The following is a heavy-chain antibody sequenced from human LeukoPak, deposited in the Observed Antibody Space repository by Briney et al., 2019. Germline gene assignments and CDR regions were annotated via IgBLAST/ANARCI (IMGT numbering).Heavy chain of an antibody. CDR2: IYPGDFDT. CDR3: ARIRGLVAATSEPPDY. D-gene: IGHD2-15*01. V-gene: IGHV5-51*01. Sequence: GESLKISCKVSGYSFTSYWIGWVRQMPGQGLEWMGIIYPGDFDTRYSPSFQGQVTISADKSISTAYLQWSSLKASDTAMYYCARIRGLVAATSEPPDYWGQGTLVTVSS. CDR1: GYSFTSYW. J-gene: IGHJ4*02.